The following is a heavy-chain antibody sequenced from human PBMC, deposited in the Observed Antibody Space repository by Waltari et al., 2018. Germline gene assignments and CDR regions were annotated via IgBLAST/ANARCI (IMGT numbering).Heavy chain of an antibody. CDR1: GYTFTGYY. CDR3: ARAPPNYDFWSGYLDY. V-gene: IGHV1-2*06. J-gene: IGHJ4*02. CDR2: INPSSGGT. D-gene: IGHD3-3*01. Sequence: QVQLVQSGAEVKKPGASVKVSCKASGYTFTGYYMHWVRQAPGQGLEWMGRINPSSGGTNYAQKLQGRVTMTRDTSISTAYMELSRLRSDDTAVYYCARAPPNYDFWSGYLDYWGQGTLVTVSS.